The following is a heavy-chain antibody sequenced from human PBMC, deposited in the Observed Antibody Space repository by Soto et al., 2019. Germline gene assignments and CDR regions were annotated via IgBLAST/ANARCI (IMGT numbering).Heavy chain of an antibody. CDR3: ARTQTYYDILTGYLEGYGMDV. V-gene: IGHV2-70*11. D-gene: IGHD3-9*01. CDR2: IDWDDDK. CDR1: GFSLSTSGMC. Sequence: SGPTLVNPTQTLTLTCTFSGFSLSTSGMCVSWIRQPPGKALEWLARIDWDDDKYYSTSLKTRLTISKDTSKNQVVLTMTNMDPVDTATYYCARTQTYYDILTGYLEGYGMDVWGQGTTVTVS. J-gene: IGHJ6*02.